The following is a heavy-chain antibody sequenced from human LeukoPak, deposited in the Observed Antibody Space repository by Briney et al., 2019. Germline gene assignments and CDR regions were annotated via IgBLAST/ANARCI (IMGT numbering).Heavy chain of an antibody. CDR2: ISSSSSSYK. CDR1: GFTFSGSA. CDR3: ARAPRGQQLVQSYDYYYYYMDV. J-gene: IGHJ6*03. Sequence: GGSLRLSCAASGFTFSGSAMHWVRQAPGKGLEWVSSISSSSSSYKYYADSVKGRFTISRDNAKNSLYLQMNSLRAEDTAVYYCARAPRGQQLVQSYDYYYYYMDVWGKGTTVTVSS. V-gene: IGHV3-21*01. D-gene: IGHD6-13*01.